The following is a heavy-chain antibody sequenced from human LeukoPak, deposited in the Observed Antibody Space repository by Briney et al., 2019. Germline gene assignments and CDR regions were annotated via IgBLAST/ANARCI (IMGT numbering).Heavy chain of an antibody. CDR3: AKLRDFFDSSGQFDY. CDR2: TSGSGDGT. Sequence: GGSLRLSCAASGFTFSSYAMSWVRQAPGKGLEWVSATSGSGDGTFNADSVKGRFTISRDNSKNTLYLQMNSLRAEDTAIYYCAKLRDFFDSSGQFDYWGQGTLVTVSS. CDR1: GFTFSSYA. V-gene: IGHV3-23*01. D-gene: IGHD3-22*01. J-gene: IGHJ4*02.